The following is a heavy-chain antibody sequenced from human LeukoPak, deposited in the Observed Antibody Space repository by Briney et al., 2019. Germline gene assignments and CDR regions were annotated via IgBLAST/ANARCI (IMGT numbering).Heavy chain of an antibody. J-gene: IGHJ6*03. CDR1: GGSISSHY. D-gene: IGHD3-3*01. Sequence: SETLSLTCTVSGGSISSHYWSWIRQPPGKGLEWIGYIYYSGSTNYNPSLKSRVTISVDTSKNQFSLKLSSVTAADTAVYYCARVKVNGEDFWSGYASPLYYYYYYYMDVWGKGTTVTVSS. CDR3: ARVKVNGEDFWSGYASPLYYYYYYYMDV. V-gene: IGHV4-59*11. CDR2: IYYSGST.